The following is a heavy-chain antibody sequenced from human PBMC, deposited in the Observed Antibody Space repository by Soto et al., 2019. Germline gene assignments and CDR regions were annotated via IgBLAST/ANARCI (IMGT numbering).Heavy chain of an antibody. V-gene: IGHV3-23*01. Sequence: GGSLRLSCAASGFTFSNYAMSWVRQAPGKGLEWVSAISGSGGSTYYADSVKGRFTISRDNSKNTVYLQMNSLRAEDTATYHCAKDDRDCSSTRCTKYYFDYWGQGTLVTVSS. CDR3: AKDDRDCSSTRCTKYYFDY. D-gene: IGHD2-2*01. CDR1: GFTFSNYA. CDR2: ISGSGGST. J-gene: IGHJ4*02.